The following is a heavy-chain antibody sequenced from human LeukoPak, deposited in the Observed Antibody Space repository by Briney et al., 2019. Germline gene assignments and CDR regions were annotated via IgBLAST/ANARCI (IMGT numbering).Heavy chain of an antibody. CDR3: ARGGEGRFGFDY. Sequence: GGSLRLSCAASGFTFSNFAISWVRQAPGKGLEWVSAISGSGDSTFYADSVKGRFTISRDYSKNTLYLQMNSLKAEDTAVYYCARGGEGRFGFDYWGQGTLVTVSS. D-gene: IGHD3-16*01. V-gene: IGHV3-23*01. J-gene: IGHJ4*02. CDR2: ISGSGDST. CDR1: GFTFSNFA.